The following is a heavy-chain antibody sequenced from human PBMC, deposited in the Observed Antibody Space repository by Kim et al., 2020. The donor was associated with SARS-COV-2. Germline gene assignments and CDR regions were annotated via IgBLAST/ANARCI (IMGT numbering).Heavy chain of an antibody. D-gene: IGHD3-10*01. J-gene: IGHJ6*02. V-gene: IGHV1-69*13. Sequence: SVKVSCKASGGTFSSYAISWVRQAPGQGLEWMGGIIPIFGTANYAQKFQGRVTITADESTSTAYMELSSLRSEDTAVYYCASSPSRYGFVQYYYYGMDVWGQGTTVTVSS. CDR3: ASSPSRYGFVQYYYYGMDV. CDR1: GGTFSSYA. CDR2: IIPIFGTA.